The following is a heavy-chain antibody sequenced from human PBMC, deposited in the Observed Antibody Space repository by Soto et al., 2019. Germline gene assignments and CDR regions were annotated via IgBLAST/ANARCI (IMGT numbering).Heavy chain of an antibody. CDR1: GYTFTSYA. D-gene: IGHD3-16*01. V-gene: IGHV1-3*01. CDR2: INAGNGDT. J-gene: IGHJ1*01. Sequence: GASVKVSCKASGYTFTSYAMHWVRQAPGQRLEWMGWINAGNGDTKYSQKFQGRVTITRDTSASTAYMELSSLRSEDTAVYHCVSRSMITFGGFHWGQGTLVTVSS. CDR3: VSRSMITFGGFH.